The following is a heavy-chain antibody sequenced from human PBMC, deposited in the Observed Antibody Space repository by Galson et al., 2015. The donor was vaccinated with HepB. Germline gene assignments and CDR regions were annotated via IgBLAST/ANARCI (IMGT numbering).Heavy chain of an antibody. Sequence: SLRLSCAASGFTFITYAMSWVRRAPGEGLEWVSGINSNTGATSYTNSVEGPFTISRDNSKNTLYLQMNSLSAEHTAIYYCAKGLLVFGYFDLCGRSPLVTVSS. CDR3: AKGLLVFGYFDL. D-gene: IGHD3-10*02. CDR1: GFTFITYA. CDR2: INSNTGAT. J-gene: IGHJ2*01. V-gene: IGHV3-23*01.